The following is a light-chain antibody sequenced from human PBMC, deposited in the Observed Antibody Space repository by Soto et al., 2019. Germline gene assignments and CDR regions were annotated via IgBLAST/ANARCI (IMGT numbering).Light chain of an antibody. V-gene: IGKV3-20*01. Sequence: EIMLKHSPGTLSLSPWERATLSCSASQSVSSSYLAWYQQKPGQAPRLLIYGASSRATGIPDRFSGSGSGTDFTLTISRLEPEDFAVFYCQHYGNSQFTFGPGTKVD. CDR3: QHYGNSQFT. CDR1: QSVSSSY. CDR2: GAS. J-gene: IGKJ3*01.